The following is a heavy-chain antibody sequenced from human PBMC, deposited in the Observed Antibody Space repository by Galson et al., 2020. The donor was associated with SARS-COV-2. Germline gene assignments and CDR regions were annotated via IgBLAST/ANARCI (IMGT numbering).Heavy chain of an antibody. CDR1: GFTFSSYS. V-gene: IGHV3-21*01. CDR2: ISSSSSYI. J-gene: IGHJ6*02. Sequence: GGSLRLSCAASGFTFSSYSMNWVRQAPGKGLEWVSSISSSSSYIYYADSVKGRFTISRDNAKNSLYLQMNSLRAEDTAVYYCARDRVARILLTAEVYYYYGMDVWGQGTTVTVSS. D-gene: IGHD2-15*01. CDR3: ARDRVARILLTAEVYYYYGMDV.